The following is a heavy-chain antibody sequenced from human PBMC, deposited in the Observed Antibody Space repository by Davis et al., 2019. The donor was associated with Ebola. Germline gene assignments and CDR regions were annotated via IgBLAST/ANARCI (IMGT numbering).Heavy chain of an antibody. V-gene: IGHV1-3*01. CDR3: ARGTRSFDY. J-gene: IGHJ4*02. CDR1: GYTFTSYA. CDR2: IDAGNGNT. Sequence: ASVKVSCKASGYTFTSYAMHWVRQAPGQRLEWMGWIDAGNGNTKYSQKFQGRVTMTRNTSISTAYMELSSLRSEDTAVYYCARGTRSFDYWGQGTLVTVSS. D-gene: IGHD4-17*01.